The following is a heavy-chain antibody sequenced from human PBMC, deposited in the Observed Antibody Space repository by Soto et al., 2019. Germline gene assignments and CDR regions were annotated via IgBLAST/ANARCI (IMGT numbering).Heavy chain of an antibody. V-gene: IGHV3-7*01. CDR3: ARDQVVVGYYYGMDV. D-gene: IGHD2-15*01. CDR2: IKQDGSEK. J-gene: IGHJ6*02. Sequence: EVQLVESGGGLVQPGGSLRLSCAASGFTFSSYWMSWVRQAPGKGLEWVANIKQDGSEKYYVDSVKGRFTISRDNAKNSLYLQMNSLRAEDTAVYYCARDQVVVGYYYGMDVWGQGTTVTVSS. CDR1: GFTFSSYW.